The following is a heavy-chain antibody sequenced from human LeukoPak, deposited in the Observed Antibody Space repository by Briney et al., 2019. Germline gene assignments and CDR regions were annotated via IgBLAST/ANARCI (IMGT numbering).Heavy chain of an antibody. V-gene: IGHV3-21*01. D-gene: IGHD6-6*01. CDR2: ISSSSSYI. CDR1: GFTFSSYS. CDR3: ARALYSSSSFDY. J-gene: IGHJ4*02. Sequence: GGSLRLSCAASGFTFSSYSMNWVRRAPGKGLEWVSSISSSSSYIYYADSVKGRFTISRDNAKNSLYLQMNSLRAEDTAVYYCARALYSSSSFDYWGQGTLVTVSS.